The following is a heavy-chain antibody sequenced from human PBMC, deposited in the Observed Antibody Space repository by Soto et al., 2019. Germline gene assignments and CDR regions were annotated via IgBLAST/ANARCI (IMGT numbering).Heavy chain of an antibody. CDR2: IYHSGST. CDR1: GASISSGNHS. Sequence: PSETLSLTCAVSGASISSGNHSWSWIRQPPGKGLEWIGYIYHSGSTYYNPSLKRRVTISVDRSKNQFSLNLNSVTAADTAVYYCAGGGYSGYDLTFDHWGQGTLVTVSS. CDR3: AGGGYSGYDLTFDH. J-gene: IGHJ4*02. D-gene: IGHD5-12*01. V-gene: IGHV4-30-2*01.